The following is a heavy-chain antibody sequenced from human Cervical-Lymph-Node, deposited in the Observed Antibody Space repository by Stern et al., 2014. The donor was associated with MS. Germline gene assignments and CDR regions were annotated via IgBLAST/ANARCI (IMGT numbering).Heavy chain of an antibody. CDR2: PHWHDTK. CDR3: ARIPLLRYDSVWGTYRGYYFDF. V-gene: IGHV2-5*01. CDR1: GFSVSTSGVG. Sequence: QVTLKESGPTLVKPPETLTLTCTFSGFSVSTSGVGVGWIRQPPGKALEWLALPHWHDTKRYRTSLKTRLTITKDTSKNQVVLTMTNMDPVDTATHYCARIPLLRYDSVWGTYRGYYFDFWGQGTLVTVSS. J-gene: IGHJ4*01. D-gene: IGHD3-16*02.